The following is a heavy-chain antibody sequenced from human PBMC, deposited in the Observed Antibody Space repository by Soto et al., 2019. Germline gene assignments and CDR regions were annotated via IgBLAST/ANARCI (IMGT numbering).Heavy chain of an antibody. CDR3: ATRGCSSTSCYVSGELVLYYYMDV. Sequence: QVQLVQSGAEVKKPGSSVKVSCKASGGTFSSYTISWVRQAPGQGLEWMGRIIPILGIANYAQKFQGRVTITADKSTSTAYMELSSLRSEDTAVYYCATRGCSSTSCYVSGELVLYYYMDVWGKGTTVTVSS. CDR2: IIPILGIA. J-gene: IGHJ6*03. CDR1: GGTFSSYT. V-gene: IGHV1-69*02. D-gene: IGHD2-2*01.